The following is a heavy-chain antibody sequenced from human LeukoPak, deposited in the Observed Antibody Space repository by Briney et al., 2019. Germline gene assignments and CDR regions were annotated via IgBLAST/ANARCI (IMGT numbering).Heavy chain of an antibody. J-gene: IGHJ3*02. Sequence: GRTLRLSCAVSGVSFRSYYMHWVRQPPGKGLEWVAVISYDGSHKYYAHSARVRFTTSRNNSKSTMYLQMNRLRAEDTAVYYCAKDNNGAAAGIITGAFDKWGEATMVTVSS. D-gene: IGHD6-13*01. CDR2: ISYDGSHK. CDR1: GVSFRSYY. CDR3: AKDNNGAAAGIITGAFDK. V-gene: IGHV3-30*18.